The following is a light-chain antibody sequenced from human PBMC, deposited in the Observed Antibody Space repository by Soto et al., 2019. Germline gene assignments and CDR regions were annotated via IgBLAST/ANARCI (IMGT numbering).Light chain of an antibody. CDR2: EVN. CDR1: SNDIGDYNF. CDR3: SSYTNTDTLV. Sequence: QSVLTQPAAVSGSPGQSITISCTGTSNDIGDYNFVSWYQHHPGKAPKLMIFEVNNRPSGVSLRFSGSKSGNTASLTISGLQAEDEADYYCSSYTNTDTLVFGGGTKVTVL. J-gene: IGLJ3*02. V-gene: IGLV2-14*01.